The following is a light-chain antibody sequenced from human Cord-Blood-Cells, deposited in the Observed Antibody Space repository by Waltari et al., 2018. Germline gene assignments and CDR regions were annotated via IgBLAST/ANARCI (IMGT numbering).Light chain of an antibody. J-gene: IGKJ3*01. V-gene: IGKV1-8*01. CDR2: AAS. CDR1: KGISSY. Sequence: AIRMTQSPSSFSASSGDRVTLTCRASKGISSYLAWYQQKPGKAPKLLIYAASTLQSGVPSRFSGSGSGTDFTLTISCLQSEDFATYYCQQYYSYPLTFGPGTKVDIK. CDR3: QQYYSYPLT.